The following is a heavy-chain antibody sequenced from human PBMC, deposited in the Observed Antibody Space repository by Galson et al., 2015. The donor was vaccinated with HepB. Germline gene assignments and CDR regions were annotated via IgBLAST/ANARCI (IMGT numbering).Heavy chain of an antibody. D-gene: IGHD6-13*01. CDR2: ISSNGGST. Sequence: SLRLSCAASGFTFSSYAMHWVRQAPGKGLEYVSAISSNGGSTYYADSVKGRFTISRDNSKNTLYLQMSSLRAEDTAVYYCVTPLIAAAGGHYFDYWGQGTLVTVSS. J-gene: IGHJ4*02. CDR1: GFTFSSYA. CDR3: VTPLIAAAGGHYFDY. V-gene: IGHV3-64D*06.